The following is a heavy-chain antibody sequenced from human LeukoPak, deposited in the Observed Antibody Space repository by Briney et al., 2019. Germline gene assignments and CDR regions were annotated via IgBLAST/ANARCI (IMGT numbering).Heavy chain of an antibody. D-gene: IGHD2-15*01. J-gene: IGHJ6*02. CDR1: GLTFSSYS. CDR3: ARVATGYCSGGSCYPSYYYYYGMDV. V-gene: IGHV3-21*01. CDR2: ISSSSSYI. Sequence: PGGSLRLSCAASGLTFSSYSMNWVRQAPGKGLEWVSSISSSSSYIYYADSVKGRFTISRDNAKNSLYLQMNSLRAEDTAVYYCARVATGYCSGGSCYPSYYYYYGMDVWGQGTTVTVSS.